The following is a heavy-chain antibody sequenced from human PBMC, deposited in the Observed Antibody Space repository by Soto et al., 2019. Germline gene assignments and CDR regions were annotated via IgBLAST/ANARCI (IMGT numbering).Heavy chain of an antibody. CDR1: GFTFSNAW. V-gene: IGHV3-15*01. CDR2: IKSKTDGGTT. D-gene: IGHD3-16*02. J-gene: IGHJ5*02. Sequence: GGSLRLSCAASGFTFSNAWMSWVRQAPGKGLEWVGRIKSKTDGGTTDYAAPVKGRFTISRDDSKNTLYLQMNSLKTEDTAVYYCTTDLVRDYIWGSYRYTAYNWFDPWGQGTLVTVSS. CDR3: TTDLVRDYIWGSYRYTAYNWFDP.